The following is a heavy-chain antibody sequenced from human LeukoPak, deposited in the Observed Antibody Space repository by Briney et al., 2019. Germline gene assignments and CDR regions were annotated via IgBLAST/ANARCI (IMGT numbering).Heavy chain of an antibody. V-gene: IGHV4-39*01. D-gene: IGHD6-19*01. Sequence: SETLSPTCTVSGGSISSSSYYWGWIRQPPGKGLEWIGSIYYSGSTYYNPSLKSRVTISVDTSKNQFSLKLSSVTAADTAVYYCARHGIAVAGYYYGMDVWGQGTTVTVSS. CDR1: GGSISSSSYY. CDR2: IYYSGST. CDR3: ARHGIAVAGYYYGMDV. J-gene: IGHJ6*02.